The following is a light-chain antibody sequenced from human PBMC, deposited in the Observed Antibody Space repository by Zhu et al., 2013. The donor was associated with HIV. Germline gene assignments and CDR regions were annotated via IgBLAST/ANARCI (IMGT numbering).Light chain of an antibody. Sequence: QSVLTQPPSVSGAPGQRVTISCTGSSSNIGAGYDVHWYQQLPGTAPKFLIYNNSHRPSGVPDRFSGSKSGTSASLAITGLQAEDEADYYCQSYDSSLSGYVFGTGTKVTVL. CDR2: NNS. J-gene: IGLJ1*01. CDR3: QSYDSSLSGYV. CDR1: SSNIGAGYD. V-gene: IGLV1-40*01.